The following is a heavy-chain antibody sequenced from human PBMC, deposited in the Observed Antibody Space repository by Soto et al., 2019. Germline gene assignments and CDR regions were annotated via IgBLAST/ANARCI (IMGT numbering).Heavy chain of an antibody. D-gene: IGHD2-15*01. CDR1: GGSFSGYY. J-gene: IGHJ1*01. CDR2: INHSGST. CDR3: ATPRLQTGYCSGGSCRFFQH. Sequence: QVQLQQWGAGLLKPSETLSLTCAVYGGSFSGYYWSWIRQPPGKGLEWIGEINHSGSTNYNPSLKSRVTISVDTSKNQFSLKLSSVTAADTAVYYCATPRLQTGYCSGGSCRFFQHWGQGTLVTVSS. V-gene: IGHV4-34*01.